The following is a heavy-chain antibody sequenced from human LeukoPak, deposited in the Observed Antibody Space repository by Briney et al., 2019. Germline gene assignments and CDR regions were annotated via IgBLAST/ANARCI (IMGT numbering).Heavy chain of an antibody. CDR3: ARNSWYSSGWPYFDY. Sequence: KTSETLSLTCTVSGGSISSSSYYWGWIRQPPGKGLEWIGSIHYSGSTYFNPSLKSRVTIFVDTSKNQFSLKLSSVTAADTAVYYCARNSWYSSGWPYFDYWGQGTLVTVSS. J-gene: IGHJ4*02. V-gene: IGHV4-39*07. CDR2: IHYSGST. CDR1: GGSISSSSYY. D-gene: IGHD6-19*01.